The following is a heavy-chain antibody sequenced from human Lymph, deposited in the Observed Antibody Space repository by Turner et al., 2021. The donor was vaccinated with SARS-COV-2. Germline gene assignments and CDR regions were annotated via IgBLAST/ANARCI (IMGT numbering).Heavy chain of an antibody. J-gene: IGHJ4*02. CDR3: ARGTGAADY. Sequence: EVQLVESGGGVVRPGGSLRLSCAAFGFTFDDYGMSCVRQAPGRGLEWVSNINWNGGSTGYADSVKGRFTISRDNAKYPLYLQVNSLRAEDTALYHCARGTGAADYWGQGTLVTVSS. CDR1: GFTFDDYG. D-gene: IGHD7-27*01. CDR2: INWNGGST. V-gene: IGHV3-20*01.